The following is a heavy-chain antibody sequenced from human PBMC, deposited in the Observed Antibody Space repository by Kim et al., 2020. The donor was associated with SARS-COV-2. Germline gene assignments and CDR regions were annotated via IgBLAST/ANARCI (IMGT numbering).Heavy chain of an antibody. V-gene: IGHV4-34*01. D-gene: IGHD3-22*01. CDR1: GGSFSGYY. CDR3: ARGLSSSTMIVVIFTGGIYGMNV. J-gene: IGHJ6*02. CDR2: INHSGSA. Sequence: SETLSLTCAVYGGSFSGYYWTWIRQPPGKGLEWIGEINHSGSANYNPSLKSRVTLSLDTSKNQFSLKLSSVTAADTAVYYCARGLSSSTMIVVIFTGGIYGMNVWGQWTTVTVSS.